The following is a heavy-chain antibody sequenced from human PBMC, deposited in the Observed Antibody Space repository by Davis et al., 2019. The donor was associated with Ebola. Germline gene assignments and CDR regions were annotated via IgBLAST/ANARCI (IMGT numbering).Heavy chain of an antibody. Sequence: ASVKVSCKASGYTFTSYAMHWVRQAPGQRLEWMGWINAGNGNTKYSQKFQGRVTMTRNTSISTAYMELSSLRSEDTAVYYCARETGTTDAFDIWGQGTMVTVSS. CDR2: INAGNGNT. CDR1: GYTFTSYA. CDR3: ARETGTTDAFDI. J-gene: IGHJ3*02. V-gene: IGHV1-3*01. D-gene: IGHD1-7*01.